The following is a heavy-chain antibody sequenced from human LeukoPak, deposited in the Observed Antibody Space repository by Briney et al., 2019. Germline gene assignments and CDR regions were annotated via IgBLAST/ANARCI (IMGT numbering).Heavy chain of an antibody. CDR1: GFTFSRYL. CDR2: IKQDGSEK. CDR3: ARDGWSPDY. Sequence: GGSLRLSCAASGFTFSRYLMSWVRQVPGKGLEWVANIKQDGSEKYYVDSVKGRFTISRDNAKNSLYLQMNSLRAEDTAVYYCARDGWSPDYWGQGTLVTVSS. J-gene: IGHJ4*02. V-gene: IGHV3-7*01.